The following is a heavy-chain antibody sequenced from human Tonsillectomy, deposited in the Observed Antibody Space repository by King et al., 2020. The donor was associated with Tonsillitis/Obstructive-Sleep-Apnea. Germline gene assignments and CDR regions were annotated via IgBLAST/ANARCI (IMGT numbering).Heavy chain of an antibody. D-gene: IGHD3-16*01. CDR3: ARDSPYYVNAFDI. V-gene: IGHV3-66*01. J-gene: IGHJ3*02. CDR1: GFTVSSNY. CDR2: IYSGGST. Sequence: VQLVESGGGLVQPGGSLRLSCAASGFTVSSNYMRWVRQAPGKGLEWVSAIYSGGSTYYADSVKGRYTISRDNSKNTLYLQMNSLIAEDTAVYYCARDSPYYVNAFDIWGQGTMVTVSS.